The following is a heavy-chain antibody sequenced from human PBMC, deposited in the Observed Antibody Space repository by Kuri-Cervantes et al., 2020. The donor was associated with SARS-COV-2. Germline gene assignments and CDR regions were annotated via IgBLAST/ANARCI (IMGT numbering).Heavy chain of an antibody. CDR1: GYSISSGYY. D-gene: IGHD6-19*01. CDR2: IYHSGST. Sequence: SETLSLTCAVSGYSISSGYYWGWIRQPPGKGLEWIGSIYHSGSTYYNPSLKSRVTISVDTSKNQFSLKLSSVTAADTAVYYCARDLPPYSSGWYGEVHFDYWGQGTLVTVSS. V-gene: IGHV4-38-2*02. CDR3: ARDLPPYSSGWYGEVHFDY. J-gene: IGHJ4*02.